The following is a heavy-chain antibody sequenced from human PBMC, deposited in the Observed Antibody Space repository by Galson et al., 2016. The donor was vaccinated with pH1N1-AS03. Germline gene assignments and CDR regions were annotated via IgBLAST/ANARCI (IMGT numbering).Heavy chain of an antibody. Sequence: ETLSLTCTVSGASLSGYYWSWVRQSPGKGMEWIGFIHENGWTDYNPFLKSRLSMSRDTFKNQSSLKLNSVTTADTAVYYCVRARWQRHDSGYYGMGVWGRGTTVTVSS. CDR2: IHENGWT. V-gene: IGHV4-59*01. CDR3: VRARWQRHDSGYYGMGV. J-gene: IGHJ6*02. D-gene: IGHD6-25*01. CDR1: GASLSGYY.